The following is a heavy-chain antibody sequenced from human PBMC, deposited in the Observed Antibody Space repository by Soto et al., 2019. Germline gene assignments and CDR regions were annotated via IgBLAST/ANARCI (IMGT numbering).Heavy chain of an antibody. J-gene: IGHJ6*02. D-gene: IGHD2-8*01. Sequence: GGSLRLSCAASGFTFSSYWMSWVRQAPGKGLEWVANIKQDGSEKYYVDSVKGRFTISRDNSKNTLYLQMNSLRAEDTAVYYCSQRGRKDIVLMLYAPAAEDYYGMDVWGHGTTVTVSS. V-gene: IGHV3-7*05. CDR1: GFTFSSYW. CDR2: IKQDGSEK. CDR3: SQRGRKDIVLMLYAPAAEDYYGMDV.